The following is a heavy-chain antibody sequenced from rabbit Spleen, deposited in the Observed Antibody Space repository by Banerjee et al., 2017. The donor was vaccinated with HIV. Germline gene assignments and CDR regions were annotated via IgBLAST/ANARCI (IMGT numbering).Heavy chain of an antibody. CDR3: ARDTSSSFSSYGMDL. CDR1: GFSFSSNW. D-gene: IGHD1-1*01. CDR2: IDTSDGDT. Sequence: LEESGGGLVKPGGTLTLTCIVSGFSFSSNWICWVRQAPGKGLEWIACIDTSDGDTDFATWAKGRFTISKTSSTTVTLQVTRLTAADTATYFCARDTSSSFSSYGMDLWGPGTLVTVS. V-gene: IGHV1S45*01. J-gene: IGHJ6*01.